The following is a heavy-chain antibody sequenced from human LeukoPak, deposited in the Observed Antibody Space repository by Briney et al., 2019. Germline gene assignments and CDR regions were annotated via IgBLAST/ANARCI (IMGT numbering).Heavy chain of an antibody. D-gene: IGHD2-2*01. J-gene: IGHJ6*02. V-gene: IGHV3-48*02. Sequence: GGSLRLSCAASGFTFSSYSMNWVRQAPGKGLEWVSYVSSSSSPIYYADSVKGRFIISRDKAKNSLSLQMNSLRDEDTAVYYCARDRYCSSTSCYLYNYYGMDVWGQGTTVTVSS. CDR2: VSSSSSPI. CDR1: GFTFSSYS. CDR3: ARDRYCSSTSCYLYNYYGMDV.